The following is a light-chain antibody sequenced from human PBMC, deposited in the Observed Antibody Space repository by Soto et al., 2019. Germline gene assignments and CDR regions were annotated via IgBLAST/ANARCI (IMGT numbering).Light chain of an antibody. CDR1: QSVSSN. CDR3: QQYNKWPLT. CDR2: GAS. V-gene: IGKV3-15*01. J-gene: IGKJ1*01. Sequence: EIVMTQSPATLSVSPGERATLSCRASQSVSSNLAWYQQKLGQAPRLLIYGASTRATDIPARFSGSGSGTEFSLNISSLQSEDFAVYYCQQYNKWPLTFGQGTRVEIK.